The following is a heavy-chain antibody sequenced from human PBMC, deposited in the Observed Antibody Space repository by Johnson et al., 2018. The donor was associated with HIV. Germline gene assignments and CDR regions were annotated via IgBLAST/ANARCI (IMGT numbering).Heavy chain of an antibody. CDR2: IWYDGSNK. CDR1: GFTFSSYG. CDR3: AKRATVVSGSPSDAFDI. Sequence: QVQLVESGGGVVRPGGSLRLSCAASGFTFSSYGMHWVRQAPGKGLEWVAVIWYDGSNKYYADSVKGRFTISRDNSKNTLNLQIHSLRVDDTAVYYCAKRATVVSGSPSDAFDIWGQGTMVTVSS. D-gene: IGHD4-23*01. V-gene: IGHV3-33*06. J-gene: IGHJ3*02.